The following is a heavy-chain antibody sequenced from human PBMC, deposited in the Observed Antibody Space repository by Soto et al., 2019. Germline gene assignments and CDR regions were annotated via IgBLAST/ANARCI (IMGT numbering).Heavy chain of an antibody. V-gene: IGHV1-69*13. CDR1: GGTFSSYA. D-gene: IGHD3-3*01. CDR3: ARYFGVVTKNEFYYYYGMDV. Sequence: ASVKVSCKASGGTFSSYAISWVRQAPGQGLEWMGGIIPIFGTANYAQKFQGRVTITADESTSTAYMELSSLRSEDTAVYYCARYFGVVTKNEFYYYYGMDVWGQGTTVTVSS. J-gene: IGHJ6*02. CDR2: IIPIFGTA.